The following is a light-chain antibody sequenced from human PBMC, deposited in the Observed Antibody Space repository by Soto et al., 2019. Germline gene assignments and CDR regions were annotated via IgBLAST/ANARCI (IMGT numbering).Light chain of an antibody. CDR2: LGS. CDR3: MQALQIPLT. V-gene: IGKV2-28*01. Sequence: DIVMTQSPLSLPVTPGEPASISCRSSQSLLHSNGYNYLDWYLQKPGQSPQLLIYLGSNRASGVPDRFSGSGSGTDFTLKISSVEAEDVGFYYCMQALQIPLTFGQGTKVEIK. J-gene: IGKJ1*01. CDR1: QSLLHSNGYNY.